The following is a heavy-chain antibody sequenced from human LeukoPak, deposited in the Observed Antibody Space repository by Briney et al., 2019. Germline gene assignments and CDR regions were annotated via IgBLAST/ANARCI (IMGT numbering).Heavy chain of an antibody. CDR3: ARGSSRAFDY. D-gene: IGHD2-2*01. CDR1: GFTVSSNY. V-gene: IGHV3-53*01. J-gene: IGHJ4*02. Sequence: GGSLRLSCAASGFTVSSNYMSWVRQASGKGLEWVSVIYSGGTTNHADSVKGRFTVSRDNSKNTLNLQMNSLRAEDTAVYFCARGSSRAFDYWGQGTLVTVSS. CDR2: IYSGGTT.